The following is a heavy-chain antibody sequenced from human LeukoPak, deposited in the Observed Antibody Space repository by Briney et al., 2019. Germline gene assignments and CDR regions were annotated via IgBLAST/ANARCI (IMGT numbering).Heavy chain of an antibody. CDR2: IYYSGST. CDR3: ARDLYSSRTNDAFVI. V-gene: IGHV4-39*07. D-gene: IGHD6-13*01. Sequence: SETLSLTCTVSGGSIRSTSYYWGWIRQPPGKGLEWIGSIYYSGSTYYNPSLKSRVTISVDTSKNQFSLKLSSVTAADTAVYYCARDLYSSRTNDAFVIWGQGAMVTVSS. J-gene: IGHJ3*02. CDR1: GGSIRSTSYY.